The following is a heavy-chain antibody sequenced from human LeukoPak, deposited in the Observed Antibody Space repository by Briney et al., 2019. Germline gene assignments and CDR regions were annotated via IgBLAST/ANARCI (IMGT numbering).Heavy chain of an antibody. CDR2: IWYDGSNK. J-gene: IGHJ4*02. Sequence: PGGSLRLSCAASGFTFSSYGMHWVRQAPGKGLEWVAVIWYDGSNKYYRDSIKGRFTISRDNSKNTLYLQMNSLRAEDTAVYYCAKGLTRRYLDYWGQGTLVPVSS. V-gene: IGHV3-33*06. CDR3: AKGLTRRYLDY. CDR1: GFTFSSYG. D-gene: IGHD3-9*01.